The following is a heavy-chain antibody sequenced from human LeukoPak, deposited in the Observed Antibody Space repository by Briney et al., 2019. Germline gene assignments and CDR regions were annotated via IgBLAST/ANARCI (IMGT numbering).Heavy chain of an antibody. CDR2: IAYDANEK. V-gene: IGHV3-30*18. J-gene: IGHJ4*02. Sequence: GGSLRLSCAASGFTFRTYGMHWVRQAPGKGLEWVSFIAYDANEKHYADSVKGRFTISRDNSKNTLYLQMNSLRAEDTAVYYCAKGSGSYGQDLYYWGQGTLVTVSS. CDR3: AKGSGSYGQDLYY. D-gene: IGHD3-3*01. CDR1: GFTFRTYG.